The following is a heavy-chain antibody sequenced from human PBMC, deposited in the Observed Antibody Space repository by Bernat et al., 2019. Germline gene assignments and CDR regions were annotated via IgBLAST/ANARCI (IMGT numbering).Heavy chain of an antibody. D-gene: IGHD1-1*01. J-gene: IGHJ3*02. CDR3: ARQKRDSWSEGTYDI. CDR1: GGSISSYY. Sequence: QVQLQESGPGLVKPSETLSLTCTVSGGSISSYYWSWIRQPPGKGLEWIGFIYDSGSTNHNPSLRSRVTISIDTSKNNFSLKLSSVTAADTAVYYCARQKRDSWSEGTYDIWGQGTMVTVSS. CDR2: IYDSGST. V-gene: IGHV4-59*08.